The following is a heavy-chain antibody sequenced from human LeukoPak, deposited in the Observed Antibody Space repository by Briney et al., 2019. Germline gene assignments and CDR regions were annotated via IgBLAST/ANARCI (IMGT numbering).Heavy chain of an antibody. CDR2: IGYDGGNE. CDR3: AKDSYIGNSRIYFDS. CDR1: GFTFRDYA. D-gene: IGHD4-23*01. J-gene: IGHJ4*02. Sequence: GGSLRLSCSASGFTFRDYAIHWVRQAPGKGLEWVAVIGYDGGNEYYADSVKGRFTISRDNSKNTLYLQMNGLRADDTAVYYCAKDSYIGNSRIYFDSWGQGTLVTVSS. V-gene: IGHV3-33*06.